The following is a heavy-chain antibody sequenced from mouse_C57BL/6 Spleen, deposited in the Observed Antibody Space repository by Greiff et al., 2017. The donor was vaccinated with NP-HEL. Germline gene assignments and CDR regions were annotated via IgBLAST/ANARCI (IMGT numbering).Heavy chain of an antibody. CDR2: IWRGGST. V-gene: IGHV2-5*01. D-gene: IGHD2-12*01. CDR1: GFSLTSYG. CDR3: AKTPTTGEGWYFDV. J-gene: IGHJ1*03. Sequence: QVQLKESGPGLVQPSQSLSITCTVSGFSLTSYGVHWVRQSPGKGLEWLGVIWRGGSTDYNAAFMSRLSITKDNSKSQVFFKMNSLQADDTAIYYCAKTPTTGEGWYFDVWGTGTTVTVSS.